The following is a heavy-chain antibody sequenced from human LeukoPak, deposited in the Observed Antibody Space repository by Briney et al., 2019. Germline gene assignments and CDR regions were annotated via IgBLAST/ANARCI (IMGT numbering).Heavy chain of an antibody. J-gene: IGHJ4*02. CDR2: FDPEDGVT. D-gene: IGHD3-3*01. CDR1: GYPLTQLS. Sequence: ASVKVSCKASGYPLTQLSIHWVRQTPGTGLEWMGGFDPEDGVTVYAQNFMRRVTMTEASSTATTTFEVTSLRCEDAAVYYCATTAVQYDLVSGLNFGGQGTLVSVSS. CDR3: ATTAVQYDLVSGLNF. V-gene: IGHV1-24*01.